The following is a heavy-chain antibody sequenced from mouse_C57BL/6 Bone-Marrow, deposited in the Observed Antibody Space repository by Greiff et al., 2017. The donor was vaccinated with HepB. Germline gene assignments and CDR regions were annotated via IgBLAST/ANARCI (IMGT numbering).Heavy chain of an antibody. V-gene: IGHV1-52*01. CDR1: GYTFTSYW. CDR2: IDPSDSET. CDR3: ARFGGYYGDY. Sequence: QVQLQQPGAELVRPGSSVKLSCKASGYTFTSYWMHWVKQRPIQGLEWIGNIDPSDSETHYNQKFKDKATLTVDKSSSTAYMQLSSLTSEDSAVYYCARFGGYYGDYWGHGTTLTVSS. D-gene: IGHD1-1*01. J-gene: IGHJ2*01.